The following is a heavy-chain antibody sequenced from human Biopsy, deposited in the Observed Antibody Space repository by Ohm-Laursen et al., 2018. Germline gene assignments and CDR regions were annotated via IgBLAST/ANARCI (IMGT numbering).Heavy chain of an antibody. CDR3: AATSTLYYYYAMDV. CDR1: GFTFSSSA. CDR2: IVVGSGHT. Sequence: SVKVSCRSSGFTFSSSAVQWVRQARGQRLEWIGWIVVGSGHTNYAQKFQERVTITRDMSTSTAYMELTSLRSEDTAVYYCAATSTLYYYYAMDVWDQGTTITVSS. J-gene: IGHJ6*02. V-gene: IGHV1-58*01.